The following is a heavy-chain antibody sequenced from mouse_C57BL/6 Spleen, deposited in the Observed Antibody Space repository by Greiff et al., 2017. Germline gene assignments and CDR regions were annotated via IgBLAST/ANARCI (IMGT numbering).Heavy chain of an antibody. D-gene: IGHD1-1*01. CDR2: INPSNGGT. Sequence: VKLQQPGTELVKPGASVKLSCKASGYTFTSYWMHWVKQRPGQGLEWIGNINPSNGGTNYNEKFKSKATLTVDKSSSTAYMQLSSLTSEDSAVYYCARLGFITTVVHFDYWGQGTTLTVSS. CDR1: GYTFTSYW. J-gene: IGHJ2*01. V-gene: IGHV1-53*01. CDR3: ARLGFITTVVHFDY.